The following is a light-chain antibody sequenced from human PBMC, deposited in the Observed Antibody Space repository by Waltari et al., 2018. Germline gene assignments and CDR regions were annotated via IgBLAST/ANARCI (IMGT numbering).Light chain of an antibody. CDR3: QQYYTTPYT. V-gene: IGKV4-1*01. CDR2: WAS. J-gene: IGKJ2*01. Sequence: DIVMTQSPDSLAMSLGERATINCKSRLSVLYSANNKNYLAWYQQKPGQPPNLLIYWASTRESGVPDRFSGSGSGTDFTLTISSLQAEDVAVYYCQQYYTTPYTFGQGTKLEIK. CDR1: LSVLYSANNKNY.